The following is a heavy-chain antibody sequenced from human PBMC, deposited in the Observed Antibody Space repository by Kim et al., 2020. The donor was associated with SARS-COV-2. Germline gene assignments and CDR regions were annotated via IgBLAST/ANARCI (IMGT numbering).Heavy chain of an antibody. V-gene: IGHV3-64D*09. CDR1: GFTFSRYA. D-gene: IGHD3-3*01. CDR2: ISSNGGST. Sequence: GGSLRLSCSASGFTFSRYAMHWVRQAPGKGLEYVSAISSNGGSTYYADSVKGRFTISRDNSKNTLYLQMSSLRAEDTAVYYCVKSLDIRFLEWLPRLDAFDICGQGTMLTVSS. J-gene: IGHJ3*02. CDR3: VKSLDIRFLEWLPRLDAFDI.